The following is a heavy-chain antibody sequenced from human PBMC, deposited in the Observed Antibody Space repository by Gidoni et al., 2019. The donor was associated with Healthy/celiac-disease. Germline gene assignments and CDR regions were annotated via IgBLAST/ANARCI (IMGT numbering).Heavy chain of an antibody. CDR3: ARDGDYYGPMDV. CDR1: GFTFSSYW. Sequence: EVQLVESGGGLVQPGGSLRLSCAASGFTFSSYWMHWVRQAPGKGLVWVARINSDGSSTSYADYVKGRFTISRDNAKNTLYLQMNSLRAEDTAVYYCARDGDYYGPMDVWGQGTTVTVSS. J-gene: IGHJ6*02. V-gene: IGHV3-74*01. CDR2: INSDGSST. D-gene: IGHD3-10*01.